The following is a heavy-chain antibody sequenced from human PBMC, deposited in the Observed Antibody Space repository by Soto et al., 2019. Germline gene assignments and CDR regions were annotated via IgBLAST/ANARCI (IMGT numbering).Heavy chain of an antibody. J-gene: IGHJ4*02. CDR2: IIPIFGTT. V-gene: IGHV1-69*06. Sequence: ASVKVSCKASGGIFSSYAISWVRQAPGQGLEWMGGIIPIFGTTNYAQKFQGRVTIIADKSTSTAYMELSSLRSEDTAVYYCAAPSFFSYKGYFDYWGQGTLVTVSS. CDR1: GGIFSSYA. D-gene: IGHD1-1*01. CDR3: AAPSFFSYKGYFDY.